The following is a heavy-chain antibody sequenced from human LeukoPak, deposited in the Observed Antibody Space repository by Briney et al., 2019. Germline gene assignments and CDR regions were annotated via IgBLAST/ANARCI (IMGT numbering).Heavy chain of an antibody. D-gene: IGHD6-13*01. J-gene: IGHJ6*03. Sequence: GASVKVSCKASGYTFTGYYMHWVRQAPGQGRAWMGWINPNSGGTNYAQKFQGRVTMTRDTSISTAYMELSRLRSDDTAVYYCARVLAARGYYYYYYMDVWGKGTTVTVSS. CDR3: ARVLAARGYYYYYYMDV. V-gene: IGHV1-2*02. CDR2: INPNSGGT. CDR1: GYTFTGYY.